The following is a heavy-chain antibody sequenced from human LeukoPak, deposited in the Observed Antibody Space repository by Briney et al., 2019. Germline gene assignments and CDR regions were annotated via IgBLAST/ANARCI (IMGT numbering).Heavy chain of an antibody. D-gene: IGHD1-26*01. Sequence: GGSLRLSCAASGFTISDHYMDWVRQAPGKGLEWVGRSRNKADSYTTYYAASVKGRFTISRDDSKNSLYLQMNSLKAEDTAVYYCTRHFSSDWGQGTLVTVSS. J-gene: IGHJ4*02. V-gene: IGHV3-72*01. CDR3: TRHFSSD. CDR1: GFTISDHY. CDR2: SRNKADSYTT.